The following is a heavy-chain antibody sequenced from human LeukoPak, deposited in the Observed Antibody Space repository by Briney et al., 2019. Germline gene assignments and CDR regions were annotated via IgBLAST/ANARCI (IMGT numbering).Heavy chain of an antibody. J-gene: IGHJ4*02. Sequence: TSETLSLTCTVSGGSISSYYWSWIRQPPGKGLEWIGYIYYSGSTNYNPSLKSRVTISVDTSKNQFSLKLSSVTAADTAVYYCARAMGIYGDYFCDYWGQGTLVTVSS. D-gene: IGHD4-17*01. V-gene: IGHV4-59*08. CDR1: GGSISSYY. CDR2: IYYSGST. CDR3: ARAMGIYGDYFCDY.